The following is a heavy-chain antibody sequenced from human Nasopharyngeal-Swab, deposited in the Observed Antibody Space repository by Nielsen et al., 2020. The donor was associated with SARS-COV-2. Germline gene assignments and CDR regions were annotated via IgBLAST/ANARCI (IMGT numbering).Heavy chain of an antibody. CDR3: TTDLLFPETQVRGVISPG. D-gene: IGHD3-10*01. V-gene: IGHV3-15*01. J-gene: IGHJ4*02. CDR2: IKSKTDGGTT. CDR1: GFTFSNAW. Sequence: GESLKISCAASGFTFSNAWMSWVRQAPGKGLEWVGRIKSKTDGGTTDYAAPVKGRFTISRDDSKNTLYLQMNSLKTEDTAVYYCTTDLLFPETQVRGVISPGWGQGTLVTVSS.